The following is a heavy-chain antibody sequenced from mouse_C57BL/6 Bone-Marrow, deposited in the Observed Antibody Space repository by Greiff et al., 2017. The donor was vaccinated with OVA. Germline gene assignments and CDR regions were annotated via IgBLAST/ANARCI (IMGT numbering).Heavy chain of an antibody. CDR3: AMKCYYDGSDGFAY. CDR2: FHPYNDDT. Sequence: QVQLQQPGAELVKPGASVKMSCKASGYTFTTYSIDWMKQNHGKSLEWIGNFHPYNDDTKYNQKFKGKATLTVEKSSSTAYLQLSRLTSDDSAVYYCAMKCYYDGSDGFAYWGQGTLVTVSA. V-gene: IGHV1-47*01. D-gene: IGHD1-1*01. J-gene: IGHJ3*01. CDR1: GYTFTTYS.